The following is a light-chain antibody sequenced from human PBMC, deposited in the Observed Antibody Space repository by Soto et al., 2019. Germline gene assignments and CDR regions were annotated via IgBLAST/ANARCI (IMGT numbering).Light chain of an antibody. CDR1: SSDVGGYNS. V-gene: IGLV2-14*03. CDR3: SSYTSSITVV. J-gene: IGLJ2*01. Sequence: QSALTQPASVSGSPGQSITISCTGTSSDVGGYNSVSWYQQHPGKAPKLMVYDVTNRPSGVSSRFSGSKSGNTASLTISGLQAEDEADYYCSSYTSSITVVFGGGTKLTVL. CDR2: DVT.